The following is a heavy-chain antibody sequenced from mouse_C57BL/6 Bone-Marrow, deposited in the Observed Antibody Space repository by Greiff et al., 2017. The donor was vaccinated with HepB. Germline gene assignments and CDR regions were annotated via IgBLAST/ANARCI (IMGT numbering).Heavy chain of an antibody. CDR3: ARVTTVVAHDY. Sequence: QVQLQQSGPELVKPGASVKISCKASGYAFSSSWMNWVKQRPGKGLEWIGRIYPGDGDTNYNGKFKGKATLTADKSSSTAYMQLSSLTSEDSAVYFCARVTTVVAHDYWGQGTTLTVSS. CDR2: IYPGDGDT. CDR1: GYAFSSSW. J-gene: IGHJ2*01. V-gene: IGHV1-82*01. D-gene: IGHD1-1*01.